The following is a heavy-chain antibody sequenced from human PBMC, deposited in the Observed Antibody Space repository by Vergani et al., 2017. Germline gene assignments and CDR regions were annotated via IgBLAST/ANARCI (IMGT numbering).Heavy chain of an antibody. CDR1: GFTFSSYS. D-gene: IGHD1-26*01. CDR2: ISSSSSYI. J-gene: IGHJ4*02. Sequence: EVQLVESGGGLVKPGGSLRLSCAASGFTFSSYSMNWVRQAPGKGLEWVSSISSSSSYIYYADSVKGRFTIARDNAKNSLYLQMNSLRAEDTAVYYCARDPSGWELRWGDPSWGQGTLVTVSS. V-gene: IGHV3-21*01. CDR3: ARDPSGWELRWGDPS.